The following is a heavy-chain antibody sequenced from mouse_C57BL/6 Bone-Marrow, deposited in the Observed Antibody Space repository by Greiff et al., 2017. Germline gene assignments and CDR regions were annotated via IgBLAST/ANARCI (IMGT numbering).Heavy chain of an antibody. CDR3: ASPLYRGDFDV. CDR2: IYPRVGST. D-gene: IGHD6-1*01. V-gene: IGHV1-78*01. CDR1: GYTFTDHT. J-gene: IGHJ1*03. Sequence: QVQLQQPDAELVKLGASVKISCKVSGYTFTDHTIHWMKQRPEQGLEWIGYIYPRVGSTKYNEKFKGKATLTAAKSSSTAYMQRNSLTSEDSAVYCCASPLYRGDFDVWGTGTTVTVSS.